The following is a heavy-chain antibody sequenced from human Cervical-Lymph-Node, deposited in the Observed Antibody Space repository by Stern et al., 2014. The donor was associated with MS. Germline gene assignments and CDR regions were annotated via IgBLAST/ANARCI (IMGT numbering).Heavy chain of an antibody. CDR3: ATDYSSGWSFYFDH. D-gene: IGHD6-19*01. CDR1: GFSLTEFF. CDR2: FHPEDGET. J-gene: IGHJ4*02. V-gene: IGHV1-24*01. Sequence: VQLVESGAEVKKPGASVKVSCKVSGFSLTEFFIHWVRQAPGKGLEWMGGFHPEDGETIYAQNFQGRVTLTEDTSTDTAYMELSSLRSEDTAVYYCATDYSSGWSFYFDHWGQGTLVTVSS.